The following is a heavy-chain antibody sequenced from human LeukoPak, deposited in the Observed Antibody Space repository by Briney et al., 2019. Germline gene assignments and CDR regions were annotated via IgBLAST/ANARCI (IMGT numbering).Heavy chain of an antibody. D-gene: IGHD3-22*01. V-gene: IGHV1-46*01. CDR3: ARDLPSRYDSSGYRWGYYGMDV. Sequence: ASVKVSCKASGYTFTSYYMHWVRQAPGQGLEWMGIINPSGGSTSYAQKFQGRVTMTRGTSTSTVYMELSSLRSEDTAVYYCARDLPSRYDSSGYRWGYYGMDVWGQGTTVTVSS. CDR2: INPSGGST. J-gene: IGHJ6*02. CDR1: GYTFTSYY.